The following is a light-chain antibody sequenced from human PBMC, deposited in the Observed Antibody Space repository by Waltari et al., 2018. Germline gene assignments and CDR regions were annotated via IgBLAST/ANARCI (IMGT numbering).Light chain of an antibody. J-gene: IGKJ5*01. CDR3: QQRSNWPPPIT. CDR1: HSVSNY. CDR2: DAS. V-gene: IGKV3-11*01. Sequence: EMVLTQSPATLSLSPGETATLSCRASHSVSNYLAWYQQKPGQAPRLLIYDASNRATGIPARFSGSGSGTDFTLTIGSLEPEDFAVYYCQQRSNWPPPITFGQGTRLEIK.